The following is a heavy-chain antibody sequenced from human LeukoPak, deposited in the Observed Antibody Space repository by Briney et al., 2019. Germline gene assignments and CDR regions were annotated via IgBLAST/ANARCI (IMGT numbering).Heavy chain of an antibody. CDR3: AGVYCSRTSCWRGYDY. D-gene: IGHD2-2*01. CDR1: RFTFSTYW. CDR2: ISSDGSST. Sequence: GGSLRLSCAASRFTFSTYWMHWVRQVPGKGLVWVARISSDGSSTSYTDSVKGRFTISRDNAKNTVYLQMNSLRAEDTAVYYCAGVYCSRTSCWRGYDYWGKGTLVTVSS. V-gene: IGHV3-74*01. J-gene: IGHJ4*02.